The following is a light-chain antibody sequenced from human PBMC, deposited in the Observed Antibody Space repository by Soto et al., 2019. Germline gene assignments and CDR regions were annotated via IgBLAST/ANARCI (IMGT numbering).Light chain of an antibody. J-gene: IGKJ5*01. CDR1: QSIRTS. V-gene: IGKV3-11*01. Sequence: EVVLTQSPATLSLSPGERATLSCRASQSIRTSLAWYQQKPGQAPRLVIFDASNRANGVPARFGGSGSGTDFTLTISSLEPEDFAVYYCQQRSIFGQGTRLEIK. CDR2: DAS. CDR3: QQRSI.